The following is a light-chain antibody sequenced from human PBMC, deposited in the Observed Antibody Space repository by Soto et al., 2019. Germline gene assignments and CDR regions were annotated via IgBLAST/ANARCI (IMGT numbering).Light chain of an antibody. J-gene: IGKJ2*01. CDR1: QRISSY. Sequence: DIQMTQSPSSLSASVGDRVTITCRASQRISSYLNWYQQKPGKAPKLLIYAASSLQSGVPSRLGGSGSVTDFSPTISSSQPEDFATYYCHQNYSTPPYSFGQGTKLEIK. V-gene: IGKV1-39*01. CDR3: HQNYSTPPYS. CDR2: AAS.